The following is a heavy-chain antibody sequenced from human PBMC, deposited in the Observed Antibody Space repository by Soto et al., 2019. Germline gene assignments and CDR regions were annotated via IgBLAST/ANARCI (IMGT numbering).Heavy chain of an antibody. Sequence: QVQLQESGPGLVKPSETLSLTCTVSGGSVRSYYWSWIRQPPGKGLEWIGYIYYSGTTNYNPSLMSRVTISVDSSKNQCSLKLSSVTTADTAVYYCATAIEERDAYMPFYYWGQGTLVTVSS. V-gene: IGHV4-59*02. D-gene: IGHD2-2*01. CDR2: IYYSGTT. CDR1: GGSVRSYY. CDR3: ATAIEERDAYMPFYY. J-gene: IGHJ4*02.